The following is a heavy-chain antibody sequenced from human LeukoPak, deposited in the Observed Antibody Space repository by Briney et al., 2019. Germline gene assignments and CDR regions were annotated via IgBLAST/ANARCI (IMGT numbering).Heavy chain of an antibody. Sequence: GASVKVSCKASGYTFTSYYMHWVRQAPAQGLEWVGIINPSGGSTSYAQKFQGRVTMTRDTSTSTVYMELSSLRSEDTAVYYCERASYDFWSGYARSWYFDLWGRGTLVTVSS. J-gene: IGHJ2*01. D-gene: IGHD3-3*01. V-gene: IGHV1-46*01. CDR2: INPSGGST. CDR1: GYTFTSYY. CDR3: ERASYDFWSGYARSWYFDL.